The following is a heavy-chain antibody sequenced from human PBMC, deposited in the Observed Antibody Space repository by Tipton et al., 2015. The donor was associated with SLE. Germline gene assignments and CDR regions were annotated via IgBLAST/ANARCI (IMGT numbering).Heavy chain of an antibody. Sequence: LRLSCTVSGGSISSYYWSWIRQPPGKGLEWIGYIYYSGSTNYNPSLKGRVTISVDTSKNQFTLKLSSVTVVDTAVYYCAREHISSLRDAFEIWGQGTMVTVS. CDR3: AREHISSLRDAFEI. CDR1: GGSISSYY. V-gene: IGHV4-59*01. CDR2: IYYSGST. J-gene: IGHJ3*02. D-gene: IGHD2-15*01.